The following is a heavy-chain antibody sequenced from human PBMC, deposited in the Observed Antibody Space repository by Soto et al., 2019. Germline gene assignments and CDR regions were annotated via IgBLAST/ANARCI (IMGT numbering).Heavy chain of an antibody. Sequence: GGSLRLSCVASGFTFENYAMSWVRQAPGKGLEWVSAISGSGGTTYYSDSVKGRFTISRDNSKNTVYLQMNDLRVEDAAEYFCAKDSWAIFGVPAGEYYAMDVWGQGTTVTV. J-gene: IGHJ6*02. D-gene: IGHD3-3*01. CDR1: GFTFENYA. V-gene: IGHV3-23*01. CDR3: AKDSWAIFGVPAGEYYAMDV. CDR2: ISGSGGTT.